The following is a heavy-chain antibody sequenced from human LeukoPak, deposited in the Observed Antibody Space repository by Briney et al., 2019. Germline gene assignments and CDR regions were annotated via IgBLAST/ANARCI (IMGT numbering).Heavy chain of an antibody. CDR2: IIPIFGTA. CDR1: GGTFSSYA. CDR3: ARDRGEYYYYGSGSYLAPFDY. Sequence: ASVKVSCKASGGTFSSYAISWVRQAPGQGLEWMGGIIPIFGTANYAQKFQGRVTITADKSTSTAYMELSSLRSEDTAVYYCARDRGEYYYYGSGSYLAPFDYWGQGTLVTVSS. V-gene: IGHV1-69*06. J-gene: IGHJ4*02. D-gene: IGHD3-10*01.